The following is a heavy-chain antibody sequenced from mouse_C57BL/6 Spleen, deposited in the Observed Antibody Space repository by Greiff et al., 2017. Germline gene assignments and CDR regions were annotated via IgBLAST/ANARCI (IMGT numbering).Heavy chain of an antibody. CDR3: ARRGYDGYLYWYFDV. CDR1: GFTFSSYT. J-gene: IGHJ1*03. Sequence: EVNLVESGGGLVKPGGSLKLSCAASGFTFSSYTMSWVRQTPEKRLEWVATISGGGGNTYYPDSVKGRFTISRDNAKNTLYLQMSSLRSEDTALYYCARRGYDGYLYWYFDVWGTGTTVTVSS. V-gene: IGHV5-9*01. CDR2: ISGGGGNT. D-gene: IGHD2-3*01.